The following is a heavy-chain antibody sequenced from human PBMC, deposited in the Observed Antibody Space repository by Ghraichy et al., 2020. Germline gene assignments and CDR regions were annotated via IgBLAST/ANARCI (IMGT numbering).Heavy chain of an antibody. CDR1: GGSFSGYY. V-gene: IGHV4-34*01. CDR2: INHSGST. D-gene: IGHD4-23*01. J-gene: IGHJ5*02. Sequence: SETLSLTCAVYGGSFSGYYWSWIRQPPGKGLEWIGEINHSGSTNYNPSLKSRVTISVDTSKNQFSLKLSSVTAADTAVYYCARRRSYYGGNWLSWFDPWGQGTLVTVSS. CDR3: ARRRSYYGGNWLSWFDP.